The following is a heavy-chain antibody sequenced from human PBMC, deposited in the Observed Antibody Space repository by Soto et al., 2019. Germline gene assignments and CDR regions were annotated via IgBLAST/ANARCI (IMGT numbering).Heavy chain of an antibody. CDR3: VGGGIFFIY. V-gene: IGHV3-7*01. J-gene: IGHJ4*02. CDR1: GFTFSTYW. D-gene: IGHD3-16*01. CDR2: MDQDGSER. Sequence: EVQLVKSGGGLVQPGGSLRLSCAASGFTFSTYWMTWVRQPPGKGLEWVANMDQDGSERYYVDSVRGRFTVSRDNAKNSLYPQMNSLSAEDTAVYYWVGGGIFFIYWGQGTLVTVSP.